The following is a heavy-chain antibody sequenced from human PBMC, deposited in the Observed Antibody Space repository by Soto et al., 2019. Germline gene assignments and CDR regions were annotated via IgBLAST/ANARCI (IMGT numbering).Heavy chain of an antibody. J-gene: IGHJ3*02. CDR2: INPSGGST. V-gene: IGHV1-46*03. Sequence: QVQLVQSGAEAKKPGASVKVSCKASGYTFTSYYIHWVRQAPGQGLEWMGIINPSGGSTTYAQKFQGRVTMTRDTSTSTVYMELSSLRSEDTAVYYCTRVRSYGAFDIWGQGTMVTVSS. D-gene: IGHD4-17*01. CDR1: GYTFTSYY. CDR3: TRVRSYGAFDI.